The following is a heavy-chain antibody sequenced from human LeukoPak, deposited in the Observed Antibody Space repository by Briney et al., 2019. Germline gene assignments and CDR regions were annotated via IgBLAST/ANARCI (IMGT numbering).Heavy chain of an antibody. CDR2: INSDGGRT. J-gene: IGHJ6*03. V-gene: IGHV3-74*03. CDR3: ARDEEGDYYHYYMDV. CDR1: GFSFRTYW. D-gene: IGHD3-10*01. Sequence: GGSLRLSCVASGFSFRTYWMHWVRHVPGKGLVWAARINSDGGRTTYADSVKGRFTISRDNAKNTLFLQMNSLRAEDTALYYCARDEEGDYYHYYMDVWGKGTTVTVSS.